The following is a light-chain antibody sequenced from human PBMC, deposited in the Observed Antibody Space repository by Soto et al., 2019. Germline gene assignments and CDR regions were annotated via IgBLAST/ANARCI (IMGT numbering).Light chain of an antibody. CDR2: KAS. CDR3: QHYKSYSAA. J-gene: IGKJ1*01. CDR1: QTISSW. Sequence: DIQMTQSPSTLSVSVGDRVTITCRASQTISSWLAWYQQKPRKAPKILIYKASTFKSGVPSRFSGSGCGTGFTLTISSLQPDGFATYYCQHYKSYSAAFGQGTKVELK. V-gene: IGKV1-5*03.